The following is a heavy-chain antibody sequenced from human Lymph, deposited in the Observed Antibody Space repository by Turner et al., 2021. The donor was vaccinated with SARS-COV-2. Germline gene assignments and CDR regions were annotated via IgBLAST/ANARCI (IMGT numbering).Heavy chain of an antibody. D-gene: IGHD3-10*01. CDR1: GFTFSSYG. J-gene: IGHJ4*02. CDR3: ARDLRFGELPAADH. CDR2: IWYDGSNK. Sequence: QVQLVESGGGVVQPGRSLRLSCPASGFTFSSYGMHWVRQAPGKGLEWVAVIWYDGSNKYYADSVKGRFTISRDNSKNTLYLQMNSLRAEDTAVYYCARDLRFGELPAADHWGQGTLVTVSS. V-gene: IGHV3-33*01.